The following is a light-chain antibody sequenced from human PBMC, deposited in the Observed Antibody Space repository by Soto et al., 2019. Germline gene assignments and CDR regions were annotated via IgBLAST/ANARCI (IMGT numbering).Light chain of an antibody. J-gene: IGKJ1*01. CDR2: DAS. CDR1: QSISSW. V-gene: IGKV1-5*01. Sequence: DIQMTQSPSTLSASVGDRVTITCRANQSISSWLAWYQQKPGKASKLLIYDASSLESGVPSRFSGSGSGTEFTLTISSLQPDDFATYYCQQYNSYLTWTFGQGTKV. CDR3: QQYNSYLTWT.